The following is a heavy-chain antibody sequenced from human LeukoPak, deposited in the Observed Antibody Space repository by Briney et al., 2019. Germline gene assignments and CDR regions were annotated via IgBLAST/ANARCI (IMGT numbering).Heavy chain of an antibody. V-gene: IGHV3-33*06. CDR2: IWYDGSNK. CDR3: AKDRFDSSSWGSFDY. Sequence: GGSLRLSCAASGFTFSSYGMHWVRQAPGKGLEWVAVIWYDGSNKYYADSVKGRFTISRDNSKNTLYLQMNSLRAEDTAVYYCAKDRFDSSSWGSFDYWGQGTLVTVSS. J-gene: IGHJ4*02. D-gene: IGHD6-13*01. CDR1: GFTFSSYG.